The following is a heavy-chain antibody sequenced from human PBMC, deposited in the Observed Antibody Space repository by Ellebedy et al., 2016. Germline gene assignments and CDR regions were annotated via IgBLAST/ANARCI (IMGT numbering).Heavy chain of an antibody. CDR2: INHSGST. Sequence: SETLSLTXTVSGGSINSYYWSWIRQPPGKGLEWIGEINHSGSTNYNPSLKSRVTISVDTSKNQISLKLSSVTAADTAVYYCARGGSYGAYYNYGLDVWGQGTTVTVSS. J-gene: IGHJ6*02. V-gene: IGHV4-34*01. CDR1: GGSINSYY. D-gene: IGHD3-10*01. CDR3: ARGGSYGAYYNYGLDV.